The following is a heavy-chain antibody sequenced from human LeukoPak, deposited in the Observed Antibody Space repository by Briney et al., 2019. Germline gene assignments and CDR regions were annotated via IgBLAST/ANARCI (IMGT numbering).Heavy chain of an antibody. J-gene: IGHJ4*02. Sequence: GASVEVSCKISGYSLTELAINWVRQAPGKGLEWMGGSDPEDVKTSFEEKFQGRVTFTEDTSTDTVFMELSSLRSDDTAVYYCATFQAYANSGHLRPYFDYWGQGTLVTVSS. V-gene: IGHV1-24*01. CDR2: SDPEDVKT. CDR3: ATFQAYANSGHLRPYFDY. D-gene: IGHD3-22*01. CDR1: GYSLTELA.